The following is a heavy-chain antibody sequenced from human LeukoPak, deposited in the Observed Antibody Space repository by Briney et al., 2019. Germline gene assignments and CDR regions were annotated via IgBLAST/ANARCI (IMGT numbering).Heavy chain of an antibody. CDR3: ARLSYYYESGGFYYPRYYYYGMDV. CDR1: GYIFTNYG. V-gene: IGHV1-18*01. CDR2: ISADNGNT. Sequence: ASVRVSCKASGYIFTNYGISWVRQAPGQGLEWMGWISADNGNTNYAQKLQGRVTMTTDTSTSTAYMEVRSLRSDDTAVYYCARLSYYYESGGFYYPRYYYYGMDVWGQGTTVTVSS. J-gene: IGHJ6*02. D-gene: IGHD3-22*01.